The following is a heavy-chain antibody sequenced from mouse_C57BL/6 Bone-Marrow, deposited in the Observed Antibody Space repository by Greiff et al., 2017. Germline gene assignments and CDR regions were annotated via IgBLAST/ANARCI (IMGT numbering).Heavy chain of an antibody. J-gene: IGHJ3*01. V-gene: IGHV1-59*01. CDR2: IDPSANYT. CDR1: GYTFTSYW. CDR3: ARGGYYDFAY. Sequence: QVQLQQPGAELVRPGTSVKLSCKASGYTFTSYWMHWVKQTPGQGLEWIGVIDPSANYTNYNQKFKGKATLTVATSSSTACMQLSGLTSEDSAVYCGARGGYYDFAYWGQGTLVTVSA. D-gene: IGHD2-3*01.